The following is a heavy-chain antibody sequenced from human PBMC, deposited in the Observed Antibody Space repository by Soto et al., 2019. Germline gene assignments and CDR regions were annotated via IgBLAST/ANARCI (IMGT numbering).Heavy chain of an antibody. J-gene: IGHJ4*02. D-gene: IGHD2-15*01. CDR3: AAILLKSPVVAAGNPFDY. CDR1: GFTFTSSA. V-gene: IGHV1-58*02. CDR2: IVVGSGNT. Sequence: GASVKVSCKASGFTFTSSAMQWVRQARGQRLEWIGWIVVGSGNTNYAQKFQERVTITRDMSTSTAYMELSSLRSEDTAVYYCAAILLKSPVVAAGNPFDYWGQGTLVTVSS.